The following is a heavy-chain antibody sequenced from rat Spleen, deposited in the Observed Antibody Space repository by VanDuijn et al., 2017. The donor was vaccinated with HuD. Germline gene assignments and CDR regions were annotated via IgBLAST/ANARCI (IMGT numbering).Heavy chain of an antibody. CDR1: GFTFSNYY. Sequence: EVQLVESGGGLVQPGRSLKLSCVASGFTFSNYYMAWVRQAPKKGLEWVATISYDGSSTYYRDSVKGRFTISRDNAKSTLYLQMDSLRSEDTATYYCARIYGSYYWYFDFWGPGTMVTVSS. CDR3: ARIYGSYYWYFDF. J-gene: IGHJ1*01. D-gene: IGHD1-3*01. CDR2: ISYDGSST. V-gene: IGHV5-7*01.